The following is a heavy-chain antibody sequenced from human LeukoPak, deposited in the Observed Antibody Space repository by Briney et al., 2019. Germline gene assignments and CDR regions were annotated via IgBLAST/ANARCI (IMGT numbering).Heavy chain of an antibody. Sequence: PSETLSLTCTVSGGSISSYYWSWIRQPPGKGLEWIGYIYYSGSTNYNPSLKSRVTISVDTSKNQFSLKLSSVTAADTAVYYCASSMVRGNYYYMDVWGKGTTVTVSS. D-gene: IGHD3-10*01. V-gene: IGHV4-59*01. CDR2: IYYSGST. J-gene: IGHJ6*03. CDR1: GGSISSYY. CDR3: ASSMVRGNYYYMDV.